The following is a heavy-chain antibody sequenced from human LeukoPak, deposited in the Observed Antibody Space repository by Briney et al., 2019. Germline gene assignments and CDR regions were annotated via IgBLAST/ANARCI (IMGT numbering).Heavy chain of an antibody. V-gene: IGHV4-39*07. CDR3: AREYCSSTSCYIFPNWFDP. D-gene: IGHD2-2*02. CDR1: GGSISSSSYY. J-gene: IGHJ5*02. Sequence: SETLSLTCTVSGGSISSSSYYWGWIRQPPGKGLEWIGSIYYSGSTYYNPSLKSRVTISVDTSKNQFSLKLSSVTAADTAVYYCAREYCSSTSCYIFPNWFDPWGQGTLVTVSS. CDR2: IYYSGST.